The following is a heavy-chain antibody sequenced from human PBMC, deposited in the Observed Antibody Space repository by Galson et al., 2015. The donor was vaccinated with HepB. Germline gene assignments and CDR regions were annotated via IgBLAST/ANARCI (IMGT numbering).Heavy chain of an antibody. Sequence: SLRLSCAASGFTFSSYGMHWVRQAPGKGLEWVAVISYDGSNKYYADSVKGRFTISRDNSKNTLYLQMNSLRAEDTAVYYCAKETIGDYGAFDIWGQGTMVTVSS. CDR3: AKETIGDYGAFDI. J-gene: IGHJ3*02. V-gene: IGHV3-30*18. D-gene: IGHD4-17*01. CDR1: GFTFSSYG. CDR2: ISYDGSNK.